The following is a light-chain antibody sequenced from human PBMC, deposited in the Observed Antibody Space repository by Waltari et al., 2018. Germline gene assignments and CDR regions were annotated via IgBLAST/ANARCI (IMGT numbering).Light chain of an antibody. CDR2: GNS. CDR3: QSYDSSLSGWV. CDR1: SSNTGAGYD. J-gene: IGLJ3*02. V-gene: IGLV1-40*01. Sequence: QSVLTQPPSVSGAPGQRVPISCTGRSSNTGAGYDVHWYPQLPGTAPKLLLYGNSNRPSGVPDRFSGSKSGTSASLAITGLQAEDEADYYCQSYDSSLSGWVFGGGTKLTVL.